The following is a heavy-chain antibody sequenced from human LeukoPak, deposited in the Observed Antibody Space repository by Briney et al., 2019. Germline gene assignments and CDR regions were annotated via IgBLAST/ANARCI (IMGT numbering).Heavy chain of an antibody. D-gene: IGHD3-9*01. Sequence: GGSLRLSCAASGFTFSSYSMNWLRQAPGKGLEWVSYISITTNYIYYADPVKGRFTISRDNAKNSLYLEMSSLSGEDSAVYYCARDILTVDILDHAFDVWGQETMVTVS. CDR3: ARDILTVDILDHAFDV. V-gene: IGHV3-21*01. J-gene: IGHJ3*01. CDR1: GFTFSSYS. CDR2: ISITTNYI.